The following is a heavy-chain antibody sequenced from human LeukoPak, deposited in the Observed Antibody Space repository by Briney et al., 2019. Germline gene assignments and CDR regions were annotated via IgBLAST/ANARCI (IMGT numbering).Heavy chain of an antibody. CDR1: GGSFSGYY. CDR3: ARLTRSNYVWGSYRYYYYYMDV. J-gene: IGHJ6*03. CDR2: INHSGST. Sequence: SETLSLTCAVYGGSFSGYYWSWIRQPPGKGLEWIGEINHSGSTNYNPSLKSRVTISVDTSKNQFSLKLSSVTAADTAVYYCARLTRSNYVWGSYRYYYYYMDVWGKGTTVTISS. D-gene: IGHD3-16*02. V-gene: IGHV4-34*01.